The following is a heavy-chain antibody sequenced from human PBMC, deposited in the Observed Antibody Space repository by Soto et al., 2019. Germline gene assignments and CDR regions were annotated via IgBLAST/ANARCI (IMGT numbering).Heavy chain of an antibody. Sequence: QVQLQQWGAGLLKPSETLSLTCAVYGGSFSGYYWSWIRQPPGKGLEWIGEINHSGSTNYNPSLKSRVTISVDTSKNQFSLKLSSVAAADTAVYYCARRHAGRRDFDYWGQGTLVTVSS. V-gene: IGHV4-34*01. CDR3: ARRHAGRRDFDY. J-gene: IGHJ4*02. CDR2: INHSGST. CDR1: GGSFSGYY. D-gene: IGHD6-13*01.